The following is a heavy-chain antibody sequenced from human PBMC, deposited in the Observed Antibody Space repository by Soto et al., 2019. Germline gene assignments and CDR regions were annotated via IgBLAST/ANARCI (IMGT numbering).Heavy chain of an antibody. V-gene: IGHV3-11*01. CDR1: GFTFSDYY. D-gene: IGHD6-6*01. CDR3: ARDMVSSSFPVGVFDY. CDR2: ISSSGSTI. J-gene: IGHJ4*02. Sequence: GGSLRLSCAASGFTFSDYYMSWIRQAPGKGLEWVSYISSSGSTIYYADSVKGRFTISRDNAKNSLYLQMNSLRAEDTAVYYCARDMVSSSFPVGVFDYWGQGTLVTVSS.